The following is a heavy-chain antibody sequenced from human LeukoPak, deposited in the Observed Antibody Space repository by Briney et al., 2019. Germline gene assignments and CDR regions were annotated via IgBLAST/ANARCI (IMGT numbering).Heavy chain of an antibody. CDR3: ARMDGYNLLGFDY. J-gene: IGHJ4*02. Sequence: PGRSLRLSCAASGFTFDDYAMHWVRQAPGKGLEWVSGISWNSGSIGYADSVKGRFTISRDNAKNSLYLQMNSLIAEDMALYYCARMDGYNLLGFDYWGQGTLVTVSS. V-gene: IGHV3-9*03. CDR1: GFTFDDYA. CDR2: ISWNSGSI. D-gene: IGHD5-24*01.